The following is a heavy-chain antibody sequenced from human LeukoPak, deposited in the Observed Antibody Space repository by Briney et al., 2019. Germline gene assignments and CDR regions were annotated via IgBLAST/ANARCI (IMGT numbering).Heavy chain of an antibody. CDR3: ARVTIFGVASNYYMDV. V-gene: IGHV4-59*01. D-gene: IGHD3-3*01. J-gene: IGHJ6*03. Sequence: SETLSLTCTVSGGSISSYYRSWIRQPPGKGLEWIGYIYYSGSTNYNPSLKSRVTISVDTSKNQFSLKLSSVTAADTAVYYCARVTIFGVASNYYMDVWGKGTTVTVSS. CDR1: GGSISSYY. CDR2: IYYSGST.